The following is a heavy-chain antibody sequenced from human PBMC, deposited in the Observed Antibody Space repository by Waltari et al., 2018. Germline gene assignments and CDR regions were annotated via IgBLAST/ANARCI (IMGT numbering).Heavy chain of an antibody. V-gene: IGHV3-23*03. CDR1: VFTFTSYA. J-gene: IGHJ4*02. Sequence: VQLLVSGGGLVQPGGSLRLSCAASVFTFTSYAISWVRQAPGKGLEWVSVIYGGGSTYYADSVKGRFTISRDNSKNTLYLQMSSLRAEDTAVYYCAKDLRIVGAKNWGQGTLVTVSS. D-gene: IGHD1-26*01. CDR3: AKDLRIVGAKN. CDR2: IYGGGST.